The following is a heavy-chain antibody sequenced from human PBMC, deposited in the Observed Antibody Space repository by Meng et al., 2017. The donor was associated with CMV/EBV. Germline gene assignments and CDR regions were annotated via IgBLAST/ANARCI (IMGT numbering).Heavy chain of an antibody. Sequence: SLRLSWEAAGFTVRSYWRHWVSQDQGKGLVWVSRINSDGSSTSYEDSVKGRFTISRDNAKNTLYLQMNSLRAEDTAVYYCTINWNYDYWGQGTLVTVSS. CDR2: INSDGSST. V-gene: IGHV3-74*01. D-gene: IGHD1-7*01. J-gene: IGHJ4*02. CDR1: GFTVRSYW. CDR3: TINWNYDY.